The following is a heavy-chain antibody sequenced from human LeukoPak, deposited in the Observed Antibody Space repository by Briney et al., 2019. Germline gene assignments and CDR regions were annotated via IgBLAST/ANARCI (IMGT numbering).Heavy chain of an antibody. V-gene: IGHV1-2*02. CDR1: GYTFTSYG. CDR2: INPNTGGT. CDR3: GRGNKSFDP. J-gene: IGHJ5*02. Sequence: GASVKVSCKASGYTFTSYGISWVRQAPGQGLEWMGWINPNTGGTNYAQKFQGRVTMTKDTSTNAAHMELNKLTSDDTAVYYCGRGNKSFDPWGQGTLVTVSS.